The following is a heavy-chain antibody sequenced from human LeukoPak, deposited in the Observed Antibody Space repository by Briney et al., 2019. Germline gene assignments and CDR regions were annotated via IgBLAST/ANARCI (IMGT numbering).Heavy chain of an antibody. CDR3: ARVYYYGSGSYYNVNPYYFDC. Sequence: ASVKVSCKASGYTFTGYYMHWVRQAPGQGLEWMGRINPNSSGTNYAEKFQRRVTMSRDDSISTAYMELSRLRSDGTAVYYGARVYYYGSGSYYNVNPYYFDCCGQGTLVTVSS. D-gene: IGHD3-10*01. CDR1: GYTFTGYY. CDR2: INPNSSGT. V-gene: IGHV1-2*06. J-gene: IGHJ4*02.